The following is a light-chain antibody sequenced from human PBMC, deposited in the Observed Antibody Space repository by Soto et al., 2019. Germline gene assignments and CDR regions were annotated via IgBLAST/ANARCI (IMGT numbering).Light chain of an antibody. J-gene: IGKJ4*01. Sequence: EIVMTQSPGTLSVSPGERATLSCRASQSVSSNLAWYQQKPDQAPRLLIYGASTRATGIPARFSGSGSGTEFTLTISSLQSEDFAVYYCQQSYSTPLTFGGGTKVEIK. V-gene: IGKV3-15*01. CDR3: QQSYSTPLT. CDR1: QSVSSN. CDR2: GAS.